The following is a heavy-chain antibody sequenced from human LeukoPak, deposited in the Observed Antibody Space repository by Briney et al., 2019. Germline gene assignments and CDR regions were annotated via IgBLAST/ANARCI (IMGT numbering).Heavy chain of an antibody. CDR2: IYPGDSDT. V-gene: IGHV5-51*01. D-gene: IGHD3-10*01. CDR3: AATSGEQEAFDI. J-gene: IGHJ3*02. CDR1: GGTFSSYA. Sequence: KVSCKASGGTFSSYAISWVRQMPGKGLEWMGIIYPGDSDTRYSPSFQGQVTISADKSISTAYLQWSSLKASDTAMYYCAATSGEQEAFDIWGQGTMVTVSS.